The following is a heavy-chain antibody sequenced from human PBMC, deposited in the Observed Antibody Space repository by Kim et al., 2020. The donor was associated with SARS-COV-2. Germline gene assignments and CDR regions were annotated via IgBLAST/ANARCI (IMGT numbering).Heavy chain of an antibody. D-gene: IGHD3-22*01. CDR1: GDTFSSYA. CDR2: INPIIGTA. J-gene: IGHJ4*02. Sequence: SVKVSCKASGDTFSSYAISWVRQAPGQGLEWMGGINPIIGTANYAQKFQGRVTITADESTSTAYMELSSLRSEDTAVYYCARELHYYYGSSGYYVNWGQGTLATVSS. V-gene: IGHV1-69*13. CDR3: ARELHYYYGSSGYYVN.